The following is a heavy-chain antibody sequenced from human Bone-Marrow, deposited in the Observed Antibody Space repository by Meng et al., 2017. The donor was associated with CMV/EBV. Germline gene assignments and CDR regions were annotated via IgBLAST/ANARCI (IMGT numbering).Heavy chain of an antibody. CDR1: DDSISSSSYY. J-gene: IGHJ4*02. Sequence: SETLSLTCTVSDDSISSSSYYWGWIRQPPGKGLEWIGSIYYSGSTYYNPSLKSRVTISVDTSKNQFSLKLSSVTAADTAVYYCARRGMRWAYYFDYWGQGTLVTVSS. D-gene: IGHD2-8*01. V-gene: IGHV4-39*01. CDR2: IYYSGST. CDR3: ARRGMRWAYYFDY.